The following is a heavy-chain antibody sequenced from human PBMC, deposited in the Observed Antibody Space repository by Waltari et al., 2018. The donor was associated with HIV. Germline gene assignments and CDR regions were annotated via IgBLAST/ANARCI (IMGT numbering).Heavy chain of an antibody. CDR2: IRGSGGST. J-gene: IGHJ4*02. CDR3: AKDDSTGSSGYYPFHY. V-gene: IGHV3-23*04. CDR1: GLTFTNSA. Sequence: EVPLVVSGGGLVHHGGSLRVSCAASGLTFTNSAMNWVRQVPGKGLEWVSAIRGSGGSTYYADSVKGRVTISRDNSKNTLYLQMNSLRAEDTALYYCAKDDSTGSSGYYPFHYWGQGTLITVSS. D-gene: IGHD3-22*01.